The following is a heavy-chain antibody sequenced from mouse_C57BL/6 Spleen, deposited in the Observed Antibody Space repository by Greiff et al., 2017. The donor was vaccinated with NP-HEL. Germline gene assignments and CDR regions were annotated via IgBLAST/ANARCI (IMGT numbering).Heavy chain of an antibody. V-gene: IGHV1-47*01. D-gene: IGHD1-1*01. CDR3: ARWNYGSSYAMDY. J-gene: IGHJ4*01. CDR1: GYTFTTYP. Sequence: VKLQESGAELVKPGASVKMSCKASGYTFTTYPIEWMKQNHGKSLEWIGNFHPYNDDTKYNEKFKGKATLTVEKSSSTVYLELSRLTSDDSAVYYCARWNYGSSYAMDYWGQGTSVTVSS. CDR2: FHPYNDDT.